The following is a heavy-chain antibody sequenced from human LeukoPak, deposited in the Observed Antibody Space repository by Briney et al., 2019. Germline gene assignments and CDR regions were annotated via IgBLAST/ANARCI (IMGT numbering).Heavy chain of an antibody. J-gene: IGHJ4*02. Sequence: PSQTLSLTCTVSGGSISSGGYYWSWIRQHPGKGLEWIGYIYYSGSTYYNPSLKSRVTISVDTSKNQFSLKLSSVTAADSAVYYCARLTRLSTSPDCYYLDYWGQGTLVTVSS. CDR2: IYYSGST. V-gene: IGHV4-31*03. CDR1: GGSISSGGYY. D-gene: IGHD6-6*01. CDR3: ARLTRLSTSPDCYYLDY.